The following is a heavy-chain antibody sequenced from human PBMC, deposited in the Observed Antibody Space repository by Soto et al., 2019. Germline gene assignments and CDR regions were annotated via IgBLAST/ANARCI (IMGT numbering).Heavy chain of an antibody. CDR1: GFTFGHSA. D-gene: IGHD3-10*01. V-gene: IGHV3-23*01. CDR2: ISGTGGAA. CDR3: AKPEEVVRGFDF. Sequence: XGSLRLSSAASGFTFGHSAMSWVRQAPGKGLEWVAAISGTGGAAYYADSVKGRFTISRDNSRNTLFLQMNSLRVDDTAIYHCAKPEEVVRGFDFWGLGTLVTVSS. J-gene: IGHJ4*02.